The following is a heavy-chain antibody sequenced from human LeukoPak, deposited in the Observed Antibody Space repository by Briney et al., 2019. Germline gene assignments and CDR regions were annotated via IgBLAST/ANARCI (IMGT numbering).Heavy chain of an antibody. Sequence: GGSLRLSCAASGFIVSTNYMSWVRQAPGKGLEWVSVLYSGGTTYYADSVRGRFTISRDNSKNTLYLQMNSLRAEDTAVYYCAMDSSWLPLKFDYWGQGTLVTVST. CDR3: AMDSSWLPLKFDY. V-gene: IGHV3-66*01. D-gene: IGHD5-24*01. J-gene: IGHJ4*02. CDR2: LYSGGTT. CDR1: GFIVSTNY.